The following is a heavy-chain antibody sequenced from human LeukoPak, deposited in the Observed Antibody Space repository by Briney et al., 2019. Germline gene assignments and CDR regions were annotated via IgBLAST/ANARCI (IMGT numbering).Heavy chain of an antibody. CDR2: ISAYNGNT. Sequence: ASVKVSCKASGYXLTSYGISWVRQAPGQGLEWMGWISAYNGNTNYAQKLQGRVTMTTDTSTSTAYMELRSLRSDDTAVYYCAKWELHGWFDPWGQGTLVTVSS. CDR3: AKWELHGWFDP. D-gene: IGHD1-26*01. V-gene: IGHV1-18*01. CDR1: GYXLTSYG. J-gene: IGHJ5*02.